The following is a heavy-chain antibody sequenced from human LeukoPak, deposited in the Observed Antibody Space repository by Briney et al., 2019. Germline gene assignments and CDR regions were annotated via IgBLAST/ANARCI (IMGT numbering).Heavy chain of an antibody. CDR3: ATEPPNCGGDCYAAEYFQH. CDR1: GYTLIELS. CDR2: FDPEDGET. J-gene: IGHJ1*01. Sequence: ASVKVSCKVSGYTLIELSMHWERQAPGKGLEWMGGFDPEDGETIYAQKFQGRVTMTEDTSTDTAYMELSSLRSEDTAVYYCATEPPNCGGDCYAAEYFQHWGQGTLVTVSS. V-gene: IGHV1-24*01. D-gene: IGHD2-21*02.